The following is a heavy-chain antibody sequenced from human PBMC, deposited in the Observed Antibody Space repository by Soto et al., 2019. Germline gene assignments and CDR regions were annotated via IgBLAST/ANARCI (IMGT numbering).Heavy chain of an antibody. D-gene: IGHD3-10*01. CDR3: ATIFLVRGVITHYYFDY. CDR2: TYNSGST. CDR1: GDAVTRYY. V-gene: IGHV4-4*09. J-gene: IGHJ4*01. Sequence: SETLSLTCSVSGDAVTRYYWSWIRQPPGKGLEWIGYTYNSGSTTYNPSLKSRVTMSVDTSKNQVSLKLSSVTAADTAVYYCATIFLVRGVITHYYFDYWGHGTLVTVSS.